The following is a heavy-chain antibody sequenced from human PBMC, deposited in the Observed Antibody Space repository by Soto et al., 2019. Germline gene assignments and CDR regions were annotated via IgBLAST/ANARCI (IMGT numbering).Heavy chain of an antibody. CDR1: GFTFSSYA. Sequence: GGSLRLSCAASGFTFSSYAMSWVRQAPGKGLEWVSAISGSGGSTYYADSVKGRFTISRDNSKNTLYLQMNSLRAEDTAVYYCAKDGTYYGSGSYYMRGQGTLVTVSS. V-gene: IGHV3-23*01. D-gene: IGHD3-10*01. CDR2: ISGSGGST. CDR3: AKDGTYYGSGSYYM. J-gene: IGHJ4*02.